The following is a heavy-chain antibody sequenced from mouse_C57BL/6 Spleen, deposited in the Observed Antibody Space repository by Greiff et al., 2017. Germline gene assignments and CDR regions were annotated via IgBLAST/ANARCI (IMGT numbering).Heavy chain of an antibody. V-gene: IGHV1-19*01. D-gene: IGHD1-1*01. CDR2: INPYNGGT. CDR1: GYTFTDYY. J-gene: IGHJ2*01. Sequence: EVQLQQSGPVLVKPGASVKMSCKASGYTFTDYYMNWVKQSHGKSLEWIGVINPYNGGTSYNQKFKGKATLTVDKSSSTAYMELNSLTSEDSAVYYCARGKTYYGSSYEDYFDYWGQGTTLTVSS. CDR3: ARGKTYYGSSYEDYFDY.